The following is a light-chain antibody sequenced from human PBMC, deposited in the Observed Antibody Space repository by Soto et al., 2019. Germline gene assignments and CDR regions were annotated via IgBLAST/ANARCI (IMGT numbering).Light chain of an antibody. CDR2: WAS. V-gene: IGKV4-1*01. CDR1: QNLLSSSNNRNY. CDR3: QQYYSTPLT. Sequence: DIVMTQSPDSLAVSLGERATFNCTSSQNLLSSSNNRNYLAWYQQKPGQPPKLLIYWASTRESGVPDRVSGSGSGTDFTLTISSLQAEDVALFYCQQYYSTPLTFGGGTKVEI. J-gene: IGKJ4*01.